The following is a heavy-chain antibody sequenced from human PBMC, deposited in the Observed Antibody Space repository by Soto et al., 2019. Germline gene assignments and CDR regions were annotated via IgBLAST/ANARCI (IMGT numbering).Heavy chain of an antibody. Sequence: GGSLRLSCAASGFALGSYAMNWVRQAPGKALEGVSAISGSGGSTYYADSVKGRFTISRDNSKNTLYLQMNSLRAEDAAVYYCAKSNGGWIHLWLSSAFDICGQGTMVTVSS. V-gene: IGHV3-23*01. CDR3: AKSNGGWIHLWLSSAFDI. CDR2: ISGSGGST. D-gene: IGHD5-18*01. CDR1: GFALGSYA. J-gene: IGHJ3*02.